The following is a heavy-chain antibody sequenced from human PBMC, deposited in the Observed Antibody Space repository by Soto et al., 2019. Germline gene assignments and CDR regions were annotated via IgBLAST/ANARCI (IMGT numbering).Heavy chain of an antibody. Sequence: GGSLRLSCAASGFTFSSYWMSWVRQAPGKGLEWVANIKQDGSEKYYVDPVKGRFTISRDNAKNSLYLQMNSLRAEDTAVYYCARGDFDWLLSFDYWGQGTLVTVSS. D-gene: IGHD3-9*01. CDR3: ARGDFDWLLSFDY. CDR2: IKQDGSEK. V-gene: IGHV3-7*01. CDR1: GFTFSSYW. J-gene: IGHJ4*02.